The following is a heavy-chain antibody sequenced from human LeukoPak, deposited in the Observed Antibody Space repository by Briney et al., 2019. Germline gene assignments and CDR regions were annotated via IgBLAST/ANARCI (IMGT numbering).Heavy chain of an antibody. Sequence: SETLSLTCTVSGGSLSSYYWSWIRQPPAKGLEWIGYIYYSGSTNYNPSLKSRVTISVDTSKNQFSLKLSSVTAADTAVYYCARVKGIAVSPLWDYWGQGTLVTVSS. J-gene: IGHJ4*02. V-gene: IGHV4-59*01. D-gene: IGHD6-19*01. CDR2: IYYSGST. CDR3: ARVKGIAVSPLWDY. CDR1: GGSLSSYY.